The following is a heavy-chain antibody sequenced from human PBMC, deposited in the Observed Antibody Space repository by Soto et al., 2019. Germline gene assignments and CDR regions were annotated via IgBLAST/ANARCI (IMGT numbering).Heavy chain of an antibody. Sequence: PGGSLRLSCAASGFTFSSYWMSWVRQAPGKGLQWVANINRDGNEKYYVDSLKGRFTISRDNAENSLYLQMNTLRAEETAVYYCARAPDGSGSYYYFDGWGRGTLVTVSS. CDR2: INRDGNEK. J-gene: IGHJ4*02. CDR3: ARAPDGSGSYYYFDG. V-gene: IGHV3-7*03. CDR1: GFTFSSYW. D-gene: IGHD3-22*01.